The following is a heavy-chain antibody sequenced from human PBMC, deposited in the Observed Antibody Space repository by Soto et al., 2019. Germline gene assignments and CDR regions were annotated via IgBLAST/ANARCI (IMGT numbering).Heavy chain of an antibody. V-gene: IGHV1-8*01. CDR2: MKPTSGDT. CDR1: GYTFTSYD. J-gene: IGHJ4*02. Sequence: QVQLVQSGAEVKKPGASVKVSCKASGYTFTSYDINWVRQATGQGPEWMGWMKPTSGDTHYAQTFQGRVTMTRNTSISTAYMELSSLRSEDTAMYYCARWYGGNSGDYWGQGTLVTVSS. D-gene: IGHD2-21*02. CDR3: ARWYGGNSGDY.